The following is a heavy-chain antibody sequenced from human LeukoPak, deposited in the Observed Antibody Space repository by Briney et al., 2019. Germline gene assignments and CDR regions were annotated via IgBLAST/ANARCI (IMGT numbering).Heavy chain of an antibody. V-gene: IGHV3-23*01. Sequence: GGSLRLSCAASGFTFSSYAMSWVRQAPGKGLEWVSAISGSGGSTYYADSVKGRFTISRDNSKNTLYLQINSLRAEDTAVYYCAKGTGYCSSTSCYTGAFDIWGQGTMVTVSS. CDR2: ISGSGGST. D-gene: IGHD2-2*02. J-gene: IGHJ3*02. CDR3: AKGTGYCSSTSCYTGAFDI. CDR1: GFTFSSYA.